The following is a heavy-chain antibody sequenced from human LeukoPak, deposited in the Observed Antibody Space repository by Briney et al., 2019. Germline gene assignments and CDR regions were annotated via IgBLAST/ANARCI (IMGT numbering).Heavy chain of an antibody. Sequence: GGSLRLSCAASGFTFSSYGMHWVRQAPGKGLEWVAVIPYDGSNKYYADSVKGRFTISRDNSKNTLYLQMNSLRAEDTAVYYCAKDTHCSGGSCYNWFDPWGQGTLVTVSS. J-gene: IGHJ5*02. CDR3: AKDTHCSGGSCYNWFDP. CDR1: GFTFSSYG. D-gene: IGHD2-15*01. CDR2: IPYDGSNK. V-gene: IGHV3-30*18.